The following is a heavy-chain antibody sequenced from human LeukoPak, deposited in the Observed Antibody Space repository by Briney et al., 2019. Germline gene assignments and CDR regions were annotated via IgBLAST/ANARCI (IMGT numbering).Heavy chain of an antibody. Sequence: PGGSLRLSCAASGFTFSSYDMSWVRQAPGKGLEWVSAISGSGGSTYYAVPVKGRFTISRDNSKNTMYLEMKSLSAEATAVYYCAKVGCSGGSCSSDYYYDYMDVWGKGTTVTVSS. D-gene: IGHD2-15*01. J-gene: IGHJ6*03. CDR1: GFTFSSYD. V-gene: IGHV3-23*01. CDR3: AKVGCSGGSCSSDYYYDYMDV. CDR2: ISGSGGST.